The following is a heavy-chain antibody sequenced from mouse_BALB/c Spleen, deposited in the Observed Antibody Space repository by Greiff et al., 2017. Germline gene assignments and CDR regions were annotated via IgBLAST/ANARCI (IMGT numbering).Heavy chain of an antibody. J-gene: IGHJ4*01. D-gene: IGHD2-4*01. CDR3: ARYDYDGNAMDY. CDR2: INPYNDGT. CDR1: GYTFTSYV. V-gene: IGHV1-14*01. Sequence: EVQLVESGPELVKPGASVKMSCKASGYTFTSYVMHWVKQKPGQGLEWIGYINPYNDGTKYNVKFKGKATLTSDKSSSTAYMALSSQTSEDSAVYYCARYDYDGNAMDYWGQGTSVTVSS.